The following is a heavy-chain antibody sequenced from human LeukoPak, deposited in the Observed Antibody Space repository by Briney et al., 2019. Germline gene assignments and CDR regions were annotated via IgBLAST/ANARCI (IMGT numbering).Heavy chain of an antibody. Sequence: SETLSLTCTVSGGSISSGSYYWSWIRQPAGKGLEWIGRIYTSGNTNYNPSLKSRVTISVDTSKNQFSLKLSSVTAADTAVYYCASLYYYDSAPFDPWGQGTLVTVSS. CDR1: GGSISSGSYY. CDR2: IYTSGNT. D-gene: IGHD3-22*01. V-gene: IGHV4-61*02. CDR3: ASLYYYDSAPFDP. J-gene: IGHJ5*02.